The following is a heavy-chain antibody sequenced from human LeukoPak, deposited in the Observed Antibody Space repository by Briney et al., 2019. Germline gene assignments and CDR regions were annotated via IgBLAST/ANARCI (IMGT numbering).Heavy chain of an antibody. J-gene: IGHJ4*02. D-gene: IGHD4-23*01. V-gene: IGHV4-31*03. CDR2: IYYSGST. Sequence: PSETLSLTCTVSGGSISSGGYYWSWIRQRPGKGLEWIGYIYYSGSTYYNPSLKSRVTISVDTSKNQFSLKLSSVTAADTAVYYCARAALYGGNSGLDYWGQGTLVTVSS. CDR3: ARAALYGGNSGLDY. CDR1: GGSISSGGYY.